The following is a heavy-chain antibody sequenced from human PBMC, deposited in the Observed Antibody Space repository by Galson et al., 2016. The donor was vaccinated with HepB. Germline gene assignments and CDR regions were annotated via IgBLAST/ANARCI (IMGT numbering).Heavy chain of an antibody. J-gene: IGHJ5*02. Sequence: SETLSLTCTVSGGSISNYYWSWIRQAPGKGLEWIAYIYYSGSTNYNPSLKSRATISVDTSKNQFSLKLKSVTAADTAVDYCARGSHRAAGTNDPWGQGTLVTVSS. CDR3: ARGSHRAAGTNDP. CDR1: GGSISNYY. D-gene: IGHD6-13*01. V-gene: IGHV4-59*01. CDR2: IYYSGST.